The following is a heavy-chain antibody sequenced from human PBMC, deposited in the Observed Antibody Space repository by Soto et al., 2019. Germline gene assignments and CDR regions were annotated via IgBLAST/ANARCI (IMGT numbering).Heavy chain of an antibody. D-gene: IGHD6-6*01. V-gene: IGHV1-3*01. CDR1: GYTFTSYA. J-gene: IGHJ3*02. CDR2: INAGNGNT. CDR3: ARGSSSYAFDI. Sequence: QVQLVQSGAEVKKPGASVKVSCKASGYTFTSYAMHWVRQAPGQRLEWMGWINAGNGNTKYSHKLQGRVTITRDTPASTAYMELSSLRSEDTAVYYCARGSSSYAFDIWGQGTMVTVSS.